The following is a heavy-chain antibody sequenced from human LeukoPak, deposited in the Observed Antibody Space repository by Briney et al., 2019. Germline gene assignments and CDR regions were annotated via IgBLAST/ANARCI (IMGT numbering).Heavy chain of an antibody. D-gene: IGHD6-6*01. CDR3: ARDLTSSSTAYFQH. Sequence: GGSLRLSCAAPGFTFSSYSMNWVRQAPGKGLEWVSSISSSSTYIYYADSVKGRFTISRDDAKNSLYLQMNSLRAEDTAVYYCARDLTSSSTAYFQHWGQGTLVTVSS. V-gene: IGHV3-21*06. J-gene: IGHJ1*01. CDR1: GFTFSSYS. CDR2: ISSSSTYI.